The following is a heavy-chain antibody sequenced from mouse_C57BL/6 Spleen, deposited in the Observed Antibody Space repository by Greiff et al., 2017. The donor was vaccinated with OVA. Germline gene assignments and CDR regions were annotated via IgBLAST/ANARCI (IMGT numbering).Heavy chain of an antibody. CDR1: GYTFTSYW. D-gene: IGHD1-1*01. CDR3: ARSPRDGSPYAMDY. J-gene: IGHJ4*01. CDR2: IHPNSGST. V-gene: IGHV1-64*01. Sequence: QVQLQQPGAELVKPGASVKLSCKASGYTFTSYWMHWVKQRPGQGLEWIGMIHPNSGSTNYNEKFKSKATLTVDKSSSTAYMQLSSLTSEDSAVYYCARSPRDGSPYAMDYWGQGTSVTVSS.